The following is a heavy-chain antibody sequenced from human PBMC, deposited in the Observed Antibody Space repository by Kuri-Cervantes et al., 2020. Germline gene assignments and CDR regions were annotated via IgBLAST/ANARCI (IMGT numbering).Heavy chain of an antibody. CDR3: ARCTVAGHFDY. CDR1: GFTFSSYD. J-gene: IGHJ4*02. CDR2: IGTAGDT. D-gene: IGHD6-19*01. V-gene: IGHV3-13*01. Sequence: GESLKISCAASGFTFSSYDMHWVRQATGKGLEWVSAIGTAGDTYYPGSVKGRFTISRENAKNSLYLQMNSLRDEDTAVYYCARCTVAGHFDYWGQGTLVTVSS.